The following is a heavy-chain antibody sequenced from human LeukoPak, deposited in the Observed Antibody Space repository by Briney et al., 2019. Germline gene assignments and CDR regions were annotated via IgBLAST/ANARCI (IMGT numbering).Heavy chain of an antibody. CDR1: GFTFSSYS. D-gene: IGHD3-22*01. J-gene: IGHJ4*02. Sequence: TGGSLRLSCAASGFTFSSYSMNWVRQAPGKGLEWVSSISSSSSYIYYADSVKGRFTISRDNAKNSLYLQMNSLRAEDTAVYYCARVSHPSITMIVVALDYWGQGTLVTVSS. CDR3: ARVSHPSITMIVVALDY. V-gene: IGHV3-21*01. CDR2: ISSSSSYI.